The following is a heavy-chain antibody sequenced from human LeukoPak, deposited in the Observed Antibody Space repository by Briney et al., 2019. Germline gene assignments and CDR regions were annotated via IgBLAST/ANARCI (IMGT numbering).Heavy chain of an antibody. CDR2: IYYSGST. CDR3: ARGAEWTGPLDY. D-gene: IGHD3/OR15-3a*01. Sequence: SETLSLTCTISGGSISSYYWSWIGQPPGKGLEWIGYIYYSGSTNYNPSLKSRVTISVDTSKNPFSLKLSSVTAADTAVYYCARGAEWTGPLDYWGQGTLVTVSS. J-gene: IGHJ4*02. CDR1: GGSISSYY. V-gene: IGHV4-59*01.